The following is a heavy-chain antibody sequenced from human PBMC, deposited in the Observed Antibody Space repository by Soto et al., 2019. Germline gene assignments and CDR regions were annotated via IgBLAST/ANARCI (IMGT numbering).Heavy chain of an antibody. CDR3: ARGALRWSTSWDFDY. Sequence: QLQLQESGSGLVKPSQTLSLTCAVSGGSINSGAYSWSWIRQPPGKGLEWIGYIYHSGSTYYNPSLKSRVTMSVDRSKNPFSLNLSSVTAADTAMYYCARGALRWSTSWDFDYWGQGTLVTVSS. CDR1: GGSINSGAYS. D-gene: IGHD4-17*01. V-gene: IGHV4-30-2*01. J-gene: IGHJ4*02. CDR2: IYHSGST.